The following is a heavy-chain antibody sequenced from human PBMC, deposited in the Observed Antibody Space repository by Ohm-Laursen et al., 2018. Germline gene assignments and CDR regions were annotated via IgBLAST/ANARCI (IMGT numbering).Heavy chain of an antibody. V-gene: IGHV4-31*03. CDR1: GGSISSGGYY. D-gene: IGHD3-9*01. CDR2: IYYSGST. Sequence: SQTLSLTCTVSGGSISSGGYYWSWIRQHPGKGLEWIGYIYYSGSTYYNPSLKSRVTISVDTSKNQFSLKLSSVTAADTAVYYCARNFNWENPYNFAYWGQGILVTVSS. CDR3: ARNFNWENPYNFAY. J-gene: IGHJ4*02.